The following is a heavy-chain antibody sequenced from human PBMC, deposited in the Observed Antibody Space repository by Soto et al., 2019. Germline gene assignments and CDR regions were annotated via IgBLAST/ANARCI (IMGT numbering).Heavy chain of an antibody. CDR3: ARRTLISRSYYDFWSGSALHX. CDR1: GGSFSGYY. V-gene: IGHV4-34*01. CDR2: INNSGST. D-gene: IGHD3-3*01. J-gene: IGHJ4*02. Sequence: PSETLSLTCAVYGGSFSGYYWSWIRQPPGKGLEWIVEINNSGSTNYNPSLKSRVTISVETSKKQFSLKLSSVTAADTAVYYCARRTLISRSYYDFWSGSALHXWGQVTLVTVSX.